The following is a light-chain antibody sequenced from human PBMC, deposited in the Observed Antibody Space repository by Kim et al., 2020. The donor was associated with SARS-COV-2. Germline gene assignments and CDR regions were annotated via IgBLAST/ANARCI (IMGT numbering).Light chain of an antibody. V-gene: IGKV1-39*01. CDR1: QSISIY. Sequence: DIQMTQSPSSLSASVGDRVTITCRASQSISIYLNWYQQKPGKAPKLLIYAASSLQSGVPSRFSGSGSGTDFTLTIGSLQPEDFATYYCQQSYSTPYTFGQGTKLEI. CDR3: QQSYSTPYT. CDR2: AAS. J-gene: IGKJ2*01.